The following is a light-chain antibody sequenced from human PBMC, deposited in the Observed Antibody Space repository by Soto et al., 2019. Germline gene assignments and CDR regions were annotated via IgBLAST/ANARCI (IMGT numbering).Light chain of an antibody. Sequence: QSVLTQPASVSGSPGQSITISCTGTSSDVGGYNYVSWYQQHPGKAPKLMIYDVSNRPSGVSNRFSGSKSGNTASLTISGLRAEDEADYSCSSYTSSSPYVFGTGTKVTVL. V-gene: IGLV2-14*01. J-gene: IGLJ1*01. CDR1: SSDVGGYNY. CDR2: DVS. CDR3: SSYTSSSPYV.